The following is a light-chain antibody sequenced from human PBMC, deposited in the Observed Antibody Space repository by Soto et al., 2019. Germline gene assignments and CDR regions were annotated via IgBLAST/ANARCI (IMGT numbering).Light chain of an antibody. CDR1: KLGDKY. CDR2: QDS. V-gene: IGLV3-1*01. J-gene: IGLJ2*01. Sequence: SYELTQPPSVSVSPGQTASITCSGDKLGDKYACWYQQKPGQSPVLVIYQDSKRPSGIPERFSGSKSGNTATLTISGTQAMDEADYYCQAWDSSTPVVFGGGTKLPS. CDR3: QAWDSSTPVV.